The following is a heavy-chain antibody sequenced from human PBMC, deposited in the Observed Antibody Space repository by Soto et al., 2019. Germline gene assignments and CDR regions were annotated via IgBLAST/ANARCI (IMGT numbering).Heavy chain of an antibody. V-gene: IGHV3-48*03. Sequence: ELQLVESGGGLVQPGGSLRLSCAASGFTFSSYEMNWVRQAPGKGLEWISYITSSGSTIYFADSVKGRFTISRDNAKNSLYLQMNSLRAEDTAVYYCAREIAAATGIDVFDIWAKGQWSPSLQ. CDR3: AREIAAATGIDVFDI. CDR2: ITSSGSTI. CDR1: GFTFSSYE. J-gene: IGHJ3*02. D-gene: IGHD6-13*01.